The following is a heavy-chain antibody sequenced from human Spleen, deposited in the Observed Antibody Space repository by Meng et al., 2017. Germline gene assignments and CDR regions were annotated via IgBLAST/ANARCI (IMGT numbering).Heavy chain of an antibody. CDR2: IYYSGST. D-gene: IGHD3-10*01. CDR1: GGSISSSSYY. CDR3: ARDLTMVRGKDYGMDV. Sequence: SETLSLTCTVSGGSISSSSYYWGWIRQPPGKGLEWIGSIYYSGSTYYNPSLKSRVTISVDTSKNQFSLKLSSVTAADTAVYYCARDLTMVRGKDYGMDVWGQGTTVTVSS. V-gene: IGHV4-39*07. J-gene: IGHJ6*02.